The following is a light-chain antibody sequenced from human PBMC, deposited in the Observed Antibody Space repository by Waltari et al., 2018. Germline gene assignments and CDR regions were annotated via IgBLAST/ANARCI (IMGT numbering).Light chain of an antibody. CDR3: QQYYTSPQT. CDR2: DAS. J-gene: IGKJ1*01. V-gene: IGKV1-NL1*01. CDR1: QGISRS. Sequence: DIHMTQSPSSLSASVGDTVTITCRASQGISRSLAWYQQKPGKAPKLLLYDASTLRPGVPSRFSGSGSGTQYSLTITNLQPEDFATYSCQQYYTSPQTFGQGSKVEI.